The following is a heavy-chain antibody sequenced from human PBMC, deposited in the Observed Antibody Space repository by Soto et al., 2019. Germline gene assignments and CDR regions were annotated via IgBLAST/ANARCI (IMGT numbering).Heavy chain of an antibody. D-gene: IGHD2-2*02. CDR3: ARGVVVPAAIGGRVDDAFDI. Sequence: GASVKVSCKASGYTFNSYYMHWVRQAPGQGLEWMGIINPSGGSTSYAQKFQGRVTMTRDTSTSTVYMELSSLRSEDTAVYYCARGVVVPAAIGGRVDDAFDIWRQGTMVTVSS. V-gene: IGHV1-46*02. CDR2: INPSGGST. CDR1: GYTFNSYY. J-gene: IGHJ3*02.